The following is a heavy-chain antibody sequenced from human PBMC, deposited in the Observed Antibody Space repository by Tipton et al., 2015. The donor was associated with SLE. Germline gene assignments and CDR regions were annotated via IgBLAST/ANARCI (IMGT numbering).Heavy chain of an antibody. CDR1: GGSISSADYY. CDR3: ARVPRTFYYDYSGHFDY. J-gene: IGHJ4*02. D-gene: IGHD3-22*01. V-gene: IGHV4-31*03. Sequence: TLSLTCTVSGGSISSADYYWSWIRQHPGKGLEWIGYIYYTMSAYYNPSLKSRVIISLDTSKNHFFLKLSSVTAADTAVYYCARVPRTFYYDYSGHFDYWGPGTLVTVSS. CDR2: IYYTMSA.